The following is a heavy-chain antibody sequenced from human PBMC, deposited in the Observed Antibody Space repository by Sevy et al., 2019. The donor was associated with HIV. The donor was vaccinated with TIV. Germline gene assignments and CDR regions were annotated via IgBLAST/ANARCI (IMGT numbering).Heavy chain of an antibody. CDR3: ARDRGTVTTSSIFDY. D-gene: IGHD4-17*01. Sequence: ASVKVSCKASGYTFTSYGISWVRQAPGQGLEWMGWISAYNGNTNYAQKLQGRVTMTTDTSTSTAYMELRSLRSDDTAGYYCARDRGTVTTSSIFDYWGQGTLVTVSS. V-gene: IGHV1-18*01. CDR2: ISAYNGNT. CDR1: GYTFTSYG. J-gene: IGHJ4*02.